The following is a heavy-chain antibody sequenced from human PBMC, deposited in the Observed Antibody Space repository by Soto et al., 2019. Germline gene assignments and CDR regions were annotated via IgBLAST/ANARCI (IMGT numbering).Heavy chain of an antibody. D-gene: IGHD2-15*01. V-gene: IGHV4-34*01. CDR1: GGSFSGYY. J-gene: IGHJ5*02. CDR3: ASKPYCSGGSCYTWFDP. CDR2: INHSGST. Sequence: PSETLSLTCAVYGGSFSGYYWSWIRQPPGKGLEWIGEINHSGSTNYNPSPKSRVTISVDTSKNQFSLKLSSVTAADTAVYYCASKPYCSGGSCYTWFDPWGQGTLVTVSS.